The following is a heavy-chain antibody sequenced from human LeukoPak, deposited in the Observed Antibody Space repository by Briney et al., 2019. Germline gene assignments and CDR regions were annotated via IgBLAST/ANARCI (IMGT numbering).Heavy chain of an antibody. CDR1: GGSISSYY. D-gene: IGHD2-2*01. CDR2: IYYSGST. V-gene: IGHV4-59*01. Sequence: SETLSLTCTVSGGSISSYYWSWIRQPPGRGLEWIGYIYYSGSTNYNPSLKSRVTISVDTSKNQFSLKLSSVTAADTAVYYCARGVVPAARNWFDPWGQGTLVTVSS. CDR3: ARGVVPAARNWFDP. J-gene: IGHJ5*02.